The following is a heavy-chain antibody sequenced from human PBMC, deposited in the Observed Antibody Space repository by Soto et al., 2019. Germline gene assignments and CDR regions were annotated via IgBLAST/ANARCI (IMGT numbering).Heavy chain of an antibody. CDR1: GGSISSGGYY. J-gene: IGHJ6*02. Sequence: SETLSLTCTVSGGSISSGGYYWSWIRQHPGKGLEWIGYIYYSGSTYYNPSLKSRVTISVDTSKNQFSLKLSSVTASDTAMYYCARRRGGSWNYSPYYYYGMDVWGQGTTVTVSS. V-gene: IGHV4-31*02. CDR2: IYYSGST. CDR3: ARRRGGSWNYSPYYYYGMDV. D-gene: IGHD1-7*01.